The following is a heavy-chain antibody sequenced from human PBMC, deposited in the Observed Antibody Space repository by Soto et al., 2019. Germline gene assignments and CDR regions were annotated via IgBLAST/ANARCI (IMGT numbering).Heavy chain of an antibody. J-gene: IGHJ3*02. Sequence: GGSLRLSCAASGFTFDDYAMHWVRQAPGKGLEWVSGISWNSGSIGYADSVKGRFTISRDNAKNSLYLQMNSLRAEDTALYYCAKGSWGFDWSLKDGAFDIWGQGTMVTVSS. CDR2: ISWNSGSI. V-gene: IGHV3-9*01. D-gene: IGHD3-9*01. CDR3: AKGSWGFDWSLKDGAFDI. CDR1: GFTFDDYA.